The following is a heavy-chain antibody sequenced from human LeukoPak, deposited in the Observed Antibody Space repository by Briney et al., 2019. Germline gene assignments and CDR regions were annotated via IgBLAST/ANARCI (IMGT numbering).Heavy chain of an antibody. J-gene: IGHJ4*02. D-gene: IGHD3-3*01. CDR1: GFTFSNYA. Sequence: PGGSLRLSCAASGFTFSNYAMHWVRQAPGKGLEWVSGISAGGGSTAHADSVKGRFTISRDISKNTLYLQMDSLRAEDTAAYYCARGKDHDFWNPFDHWGQGTLVTVSS. V-gene: IGHV3-23*01. CDR2: ISAGGGST. CDR3: ARGKDHDFWNPFDH.